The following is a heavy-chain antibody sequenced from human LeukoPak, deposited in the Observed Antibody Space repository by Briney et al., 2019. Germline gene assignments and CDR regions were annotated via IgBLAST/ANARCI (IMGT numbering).Heavy chain of an antibody. CDR1: GFTFSSYS. CDR2: ISSSYI. CDR3: ARNTGYYYDSSGSRGYYYYGMDV. Sequence: GGSLRLSCAASGFTFSSYSMNWVRQAPGKGLEWVSSISSSYIYYADSVKGRFTISRDNAKNSLYLQMNSLRAEDTAVYYCARNTGYYYDSSGSRGYYYYGMDVWGQGTTVTVSS. D-gene: IGHD3-22*01. J-gene: IGHJ6*02. V-gene: IGHV3-21*01.